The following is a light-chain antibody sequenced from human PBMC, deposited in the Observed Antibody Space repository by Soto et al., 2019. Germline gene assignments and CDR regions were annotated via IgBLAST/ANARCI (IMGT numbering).Light chain of an antibody. Sequence: IVLTQSPATLSSSPGERATLSCRASQTVSSYLACYEQKPGQVPRLLIYGASNRSTGIPARFSGSGSETDFTLTISSLEPEDFAVFFCQQRTNWRALTFGGGTKVEIK. CDR1: QTVSSY. J-gene: IGKJ4*01. CDR3: QQRTNWRALT. CDR2: GAS. V-gene: IGKV3-11*01.